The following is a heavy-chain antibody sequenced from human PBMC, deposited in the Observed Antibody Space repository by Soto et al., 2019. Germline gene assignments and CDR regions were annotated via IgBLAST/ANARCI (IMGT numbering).Heavy chain of an antibody. V-gene: IGHV1-69*12. D-gene: IGHD3-22*01. CDR3: ATGGERDYYDHSGWR. Sequence: QVQLVQSGAEVKKPGSSVKASCKASGGTFSNYALDWVRQAPGQGLEWMGGSIPIFGTVRHAQNFQGRVTITADESTSTAYMELSSLRYEDTAMYYCATGGERDYYDHSGWRWGQGTLVTVSS. CDR2: SIPIFGTV. CDR1: GGTFSNYA. J-gene: IGHJ1*01.